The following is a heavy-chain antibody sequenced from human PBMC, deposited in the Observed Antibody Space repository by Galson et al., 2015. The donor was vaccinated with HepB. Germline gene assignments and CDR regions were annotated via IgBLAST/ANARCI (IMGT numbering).Heavy chain of an antibody. Sequence: SLRLSCAASGFTFSSYGMHWVRQAPGKGLEWVSVIYSGGSTYYADSVKGRFTISRDNSKNTLYLQMNSLRAEDTAVYYCARGASPGYFDYWGQGTLVTVSS. CDR2: IYSGGST. CDR3: ARGASPGYFDY. CDR1: GFTFSSYG. J-gene: IGHJ4*02. V-gene: IGHV3-66*01.